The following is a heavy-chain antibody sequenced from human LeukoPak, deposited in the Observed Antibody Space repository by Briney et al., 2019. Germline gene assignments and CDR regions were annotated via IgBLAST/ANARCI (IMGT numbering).Heavy chain of an antibody. CDR2: ISYDGSNK. Sequence: GRSLRLSCAASGFTFSSYAMHWVRQAPGKGLEWVAVISYDGSNKYYADSVKGRFTISRDNSKNTLYLQMNSLRAEDTAVYYCAGDQDLRYSSGWYRSFDYWGQGTLVTVSS. CDR1: GFTFSSYA. D-gene: IGHD6-19*01. V-gene: IGHV3-30-3*01. J-gene: IGHJ4*02. CDR3: AGDQDLRYSSGWYRSFDY.